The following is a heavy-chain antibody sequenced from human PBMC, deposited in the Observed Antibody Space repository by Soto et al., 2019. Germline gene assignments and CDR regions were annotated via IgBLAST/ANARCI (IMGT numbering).Heavy chain of an antibody. CDR1: GGTFSSYA. Sequence: ASVKVSCKASGGTFSSYAISWVRQAPGQGLEWMGGIIPIFGTANYAQKFQGRVTITADESTSTAYMELSSLRSEDTAVYYCARDFGIAAAYHYYYYGMDVWGQGTTVTVSS. CDR3: ARDFGIAAAYHYYYYGMDV. CDR2: IIPIFGTA. V-gene: IGHV1-69*13. J-gene: IGHJ6*02. D-gene: IGHD6-13*01.